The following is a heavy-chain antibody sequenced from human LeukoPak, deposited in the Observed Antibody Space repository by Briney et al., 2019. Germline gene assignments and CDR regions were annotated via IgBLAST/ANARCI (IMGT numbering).Heavy chain of an antibody. CDR2: IYTSGST. CDR1: GGSISSYY. V-gene: IGHV4-4*07. Sequence: SETLSLTCTVSGGSISSYYWSWIRQPAGKGLEWIGRIYTSGSTNYNPSLKSRVTISVDTSKNQFSLKLSSVTAADTAVYYCARERAWTGSHPFDYWGQGTLVTVSS. J-gene: IGHJ4*02. CDR3: ARERAWTGSHPFDY. D-gene: IGHD3-10*01.